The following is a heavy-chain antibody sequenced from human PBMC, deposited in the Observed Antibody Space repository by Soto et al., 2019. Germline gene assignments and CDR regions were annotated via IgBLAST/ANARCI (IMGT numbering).Heavy chain of an antibody. CDR1: GFPFSAYG. Sequence: QVQLVESGGGVVQPGESLILSCAASGFPFSAYGMHWVRQAPGKGLEWVACISYDGSNKYYVDSVKGRVTISRDSSKNTFYLQMSSLRAEDAAVYYCATAQGDRSGWYKHSVVAFDIWGQGTMVTVFS. CDR2: ISYDGSNK. D-gene: IGHD6-19*01. V-gene: IGHV3-30*03. J-gene: IGHJ3*02. CDR3: ATAQGDRSGWYKHSVVAFDI.